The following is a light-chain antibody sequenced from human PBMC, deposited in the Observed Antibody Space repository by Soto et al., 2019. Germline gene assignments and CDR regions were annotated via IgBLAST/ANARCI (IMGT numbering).Light chain of an antibody. Sequence: EIVLTQSPATLSLSPGERATLSCRASQSVSSYLAWYQQKPGQAPRLLIYDASNRATGIPARFSGSGSGTDFTLTFSRLEPEDVAVYYCEYYGSSITFGGGTKVDIK. CDR3: EYYGSSIT. CDR2: DAS. V-gene: IGKV3-11*01. J-gene: IGKJ4*01. CDR1: QSVSSY.